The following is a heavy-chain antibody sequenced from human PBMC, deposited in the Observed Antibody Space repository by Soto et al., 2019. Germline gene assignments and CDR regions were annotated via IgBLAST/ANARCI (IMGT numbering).Heavy chain of an antibody. CDR1: GFTFNNAW. D-gene: IGHD4-4*01. Sequence: GGSLRLSCAPSGFTFNNAWMSWVRQAPGKGLEWVGRIKNKMDGGTADSLGSVKGRFTVSRDDSRNTVYMQMHSLNIEETAIYYRLTDPFTDYNNYEGCVYWGRGTLVTVSS. J-gene: IGHJ4*02. CDR3: LTDPFTDYNNYEGCVY. CDR2: IKNKMDGGTA. V-gene: IGHV3-15*01.